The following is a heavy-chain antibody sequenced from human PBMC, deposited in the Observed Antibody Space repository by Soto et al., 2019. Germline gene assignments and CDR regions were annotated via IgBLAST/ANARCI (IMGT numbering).Heavy chain of an antibody. CDR2: IIPIFGTA. CDR1: GGTFSSYA. D-gene: IGHD3-22*01. CDR3: AREYYYDSSGYPKGYGMDV. Sequence: ASVKVSCKASGGTFSSYAISWVRQAPGQGLEWMGGIIPIFGTANYAQKFQGRVTITADESTSTAYMELSSLRSEDTAVYYCAREYYYDSSGYPKGYGMDVWGQGTTVTVSS. J-gene: IGHJ6*02. V-gene: IGHV1-69*13.